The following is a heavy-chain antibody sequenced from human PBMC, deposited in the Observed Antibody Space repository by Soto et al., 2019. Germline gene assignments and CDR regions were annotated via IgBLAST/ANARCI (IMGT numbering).Heavy chain of an antibody. CDR1: DDSINSDKYY. J-gene: IGHJ4*02. V-gene: IGHV4-39*01. CDR2: IYYRGNA. Sequence: SETLSLTCSVSDDSINSDKYYWGWIRQPPGKGLEWIGSIYYRGNAYYNPSLQTRVTISLDKSKSQFSLKLNSVTAADSAVYFCASLEGLATISYYFDFWGPGSLVTVSS. CDR3: ASLEGLATISYYFDF. D-gene: IGHD3-9*01.